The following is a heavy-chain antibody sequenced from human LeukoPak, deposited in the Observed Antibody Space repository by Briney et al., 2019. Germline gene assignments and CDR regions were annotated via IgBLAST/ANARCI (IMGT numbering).Heavy chain of an antibody. Sequence: GRSLRLSCAASGFTFSSYAMHWVRQAPGKGLEWVAVISYDGSNKYYADSVKGRFTISRDNSKNTLYLQMNSLRAEDTAVYYCARVRGSYPDYYFDYWGQGTLVTVSS. CDR2: ISYDGSNK. CDR3: ARVRGSYPDYYFDY. CDR1: GFTFSSYA. D-gene: IGHD1-26*01. V-gene: IGHV3-30-3*01. J-gene: IGHJ4*02.